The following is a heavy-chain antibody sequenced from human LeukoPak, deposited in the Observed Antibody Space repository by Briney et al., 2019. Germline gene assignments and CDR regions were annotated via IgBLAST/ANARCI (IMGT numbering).Heavy chain of an antibody. CDR1: GYTFTAYY. CDR2: INPNSGGT. D-gene: IGHD2-2*01. CDR3: ARYYSSDY. J-gene: IGHJ4*02. Sequence: ASVKVSCKASGYTFTAYYIHWVRQAPGQGLEWMGWINPNSGGTNYAQKFQGRVTMTKDTSISTAYMELNRLRSDDTAVYYCARYYSSDYWGQGTLVTVPS. V-gene: IGHV1-2*02.